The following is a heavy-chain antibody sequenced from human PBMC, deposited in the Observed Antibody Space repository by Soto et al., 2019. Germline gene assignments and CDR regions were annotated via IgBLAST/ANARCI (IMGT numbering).Heavy chain of an antibody. CDR1: GYSFTNYW. Sequence: PGESLKISCKASGYSFTNYWIGWVRQMPGKGLELMGIMYPGDSDTRYSPSFRGQVTISADKSISTVYLQWSRLKASDTAIYYCAKNPGYYYDSTGYHFDYWGQGTLVTVSS. CDR2: MYPGDSDT. J-gene: IGHJ4*02. CDR3: AKNPGYYYDSTGYHFDY. V-gene: IGHV5-51*01. D-gene: IGHD3-22*01.